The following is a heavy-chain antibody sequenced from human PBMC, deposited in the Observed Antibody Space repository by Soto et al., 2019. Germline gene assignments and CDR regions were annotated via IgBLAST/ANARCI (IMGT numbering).Heavy chain of an antibody. Sequence: GPTLVNPTQTLTLTCTFSGFSLSTSGVGVGWIRQPPGKALEWLALIYWNDDKRYSPSLKSRLTITKDTSKNQVVLTMTNMDPVDTATYYCARTRLRIQRWVGYCSSTSCSTDYWGQGTLVTVSS. CDR3: ARTRLRIQRWVGYCSSTSCSTDY. D-gene: IGHD2-2*03. CDR1: GFSLSTSGVG. V-gene: IGHV2-5*01. J-gene: IGHJ4*02. CDR2: IYWNDDK.